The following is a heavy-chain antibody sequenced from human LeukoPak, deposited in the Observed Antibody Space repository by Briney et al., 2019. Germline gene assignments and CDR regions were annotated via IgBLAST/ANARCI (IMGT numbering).Heavy chain of an antibody. D-gene: IGHD3-10*01. V-gene: IGHV3-64D*06. J-gene: IGHJ6*02. CDR1: GFTFSRYG. Sequence: QTGGSLRLSCSASGFTFSRYGMNWARQAPGKGLEYVSAISKNGDRTYYADSVKGRFTISRDNSKNNLYLQMNRLRAEDTAVYYCGKRGGSGSYRYYYYYGMDVWGQGTTVTVSS. CDR2: ISKNGDRT. CDR3: GKRGGSGSYRYYYYYGMDV.